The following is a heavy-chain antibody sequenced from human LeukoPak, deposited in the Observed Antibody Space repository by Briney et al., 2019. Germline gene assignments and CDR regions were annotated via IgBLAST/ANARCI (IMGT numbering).Heavy chain of an antibody. D-gene: IGHD2-15*01. Sequence: SETLSLTCTVSGGSISSSSYSWGWIRQPPGKGLEWIGSIYYSGSTYYNPSLKSRVTISVDTSKNQFSLKLSSVTAADTAGYYCARPNRRGWFRDGFDIWGQGTMVTVSS. CDR1: GGSISSSSYS. V-gene: IGHV4-39*01. CDR3: ARPNRRGWFRDGFDI. J-gene: IGHJ3*02. CDR2: IYYSGST.